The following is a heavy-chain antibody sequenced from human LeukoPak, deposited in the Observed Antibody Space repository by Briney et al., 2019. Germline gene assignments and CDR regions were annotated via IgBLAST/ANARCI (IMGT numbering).Heavy chain of an antibody. D-gene: IGHD3-9*01. V-gene: IGHV4-38-2*02. CDR1: GYSISSGYY. CDR2: IYHSGST. CDR3: ARDPTYYDIL. Sequence: SETLSLTCTVSGYSISSGYYWGWIRPPPGKGLEWIGSIYHSGSTYYNPSLKSRVTISVDTSKNQFSLKLSSVTAADTAVYYCARDPTYYDILRGQGTLVTVSS. J-gene: IGHJ4*02.